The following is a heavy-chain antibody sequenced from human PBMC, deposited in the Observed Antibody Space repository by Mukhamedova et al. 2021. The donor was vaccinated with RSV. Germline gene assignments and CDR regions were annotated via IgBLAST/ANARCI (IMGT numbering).Heavy chain of an antibody. Sequence: GKGLMWVSRINEDGTIITYAGSVKDRFTISRDNAKNTVYLDMNSLRAEDTGVYFCARVYTLAGLDFWGQGTLVTVSS. CDR2: INEDGTII. V-gene: IGHV3-74*01. CDR3: ARVYTLAGLDF. J-gene: IGHJ4*02.